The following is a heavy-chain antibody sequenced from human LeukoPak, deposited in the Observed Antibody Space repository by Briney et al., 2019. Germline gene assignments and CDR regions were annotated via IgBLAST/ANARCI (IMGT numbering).Heavy chain of an antibody. CDR2: ISASDGNT. CDR1: GYTFTTFG. D-gene: IGHD3-3*01. V-gene: IGHV1-18*01. Sequence: GASVKVSCKASGYTFTTFGISWVRQAPGQGLEWMAWISASDGNTKYAQKFQGRLTLTTETSTRTAYMDLNNLNSDDSAVYFCARESVFGVVGADYWGQGTLVTVSS. CDR3: ARESVFGVVGADY. J-gene: IGHJ4*02.